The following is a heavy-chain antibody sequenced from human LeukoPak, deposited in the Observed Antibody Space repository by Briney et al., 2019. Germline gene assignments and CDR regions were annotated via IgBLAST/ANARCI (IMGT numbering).Heavy chain of an antibody. D-gene: IGHD3-3*01. J-gene: IGHJ5*02. CDR1: GGSFSGYY. CDR2: INHSGST. CDR3: ARYPVRITIFDWFDP. Sequence: SETLSLTCAVYGGSFSGYYWSWIRQPPGKGLEWIGEINHSGSTNYNPSLKSRVTISVDTSKNQFSLKLSSVTAADTAVYYRARYPVRITIFDWFDPWGQGTLVTVSS. V-gene: IGHV4-34*01.